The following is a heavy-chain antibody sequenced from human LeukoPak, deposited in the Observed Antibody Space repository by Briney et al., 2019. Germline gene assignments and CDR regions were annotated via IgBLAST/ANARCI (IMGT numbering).Heavy chain of an antibody. CDR2: FDPEDGGT. V-gene: IGHV1-24*01. Sequence: ASVKVSCKVSGYTLTELSMHWVRQAPGKGLEWMGGFDPEDGGTIYAQKFQGRVTMTEDTSTDTAYMELSSLRSEDTAVYYCATALYGSGSYNWFDPWGQGTLVTVSS. CDR3: ATALYGSGSYNWFDP. J-gene: IGHJ5*02. CDR1: GYTLTELS. D-gene: IGHD3-10*01.